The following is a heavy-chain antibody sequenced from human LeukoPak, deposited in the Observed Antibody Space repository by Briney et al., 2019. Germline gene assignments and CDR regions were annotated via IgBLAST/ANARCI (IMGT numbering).Heavy chain of an antibody. V-gene: IGHV1-3*03. Sequence: VASVKVSCKASGYTFTSCAIHWVRQAPGQGLEWMGWINAGNGNTKYSQEFQGGVTISRDTSASTAYMELSSLRSEDMAVYYCARAVKYRSGPLTDLLPYSFDSWGQGTLVTVSS. D-gene: IGHD6-19*01. CDR3: ARAVKYRSGPLTDLLPYSFDS. CDR2: INAGNGNT. J-gene: IGHJ4*02. CDR1: GYTFTSCA.